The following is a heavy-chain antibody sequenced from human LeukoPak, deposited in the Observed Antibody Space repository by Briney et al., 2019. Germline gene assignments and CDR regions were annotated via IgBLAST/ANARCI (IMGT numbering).Heavy chain of an antibody. CDR3: ARDMRRWELLLSFDY. Sequence: ASVKVSCKASGYTFTGYYMHWVRQAPGQGLEWMGWINPNSGGTNYAQKFQGRVTMTRDTSISTAYMELSRLRSDDTAVYYCARDMRRWELLLSFDYWGQGTLVTVSS. J-gene: IGHJ4*02. CDR1: GYTFTGYY. V-gene: IGHV1-2*02. D-gene: IGHD1-26*01. CDR2: INPNSGGT.